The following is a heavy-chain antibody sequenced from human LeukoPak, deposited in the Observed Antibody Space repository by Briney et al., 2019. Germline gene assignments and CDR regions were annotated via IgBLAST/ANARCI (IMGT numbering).Heavy chain of an antibody. D-gene: IGHD3-22*01. CDR1: GGSISSYY. J-gene: IGHJ4*02. V-gene: IGHV4-4*07. CDR2: IYTSGST. CDR3: ARETSYYYDSSGYSLFDY. Sequence: SETLSLTCTVSGGSISSYYWSWIRQPAGKGLEWIGRIYTSGSTNYNPSLKSRVTMSVDTSKNQFSLKLSSVTAVDTAVYYCARETSYYYDSSGYSLFDYWGQGTLVTVSS.